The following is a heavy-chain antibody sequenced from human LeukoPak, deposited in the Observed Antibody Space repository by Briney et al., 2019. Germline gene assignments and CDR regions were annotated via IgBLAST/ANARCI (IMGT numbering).Heavy chain of an antibody. CDR2: IKQDGTEK. CDR1: GFTFTTYW. CDR3: AELGITMIGGV. D-gene: IGHD3-10*02. J-gene: IGHJ6*04. V-gene: IGHV3-7*01. Sequence: QSGGSLRLSCAASGFTFTTYWMSWVRQAPGKGLEWVASIKQDGTEKYYVDSVKGRFTISRDNAKNSLYLQMNSLRAEDTAVYYCAELGITMIGGVWGKGTTVTISS.